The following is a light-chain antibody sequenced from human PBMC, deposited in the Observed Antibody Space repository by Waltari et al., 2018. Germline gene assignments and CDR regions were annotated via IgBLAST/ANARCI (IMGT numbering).Light chain of an antibody. CDR2: QNN. CDR3: QAWDSSPHVV. V-gene: IGLV3-1*01. Sequence: SYELTQPPSVSVSPGQTVSITCSGHQLRAKHHGWYQQKPGQSPTLVIYQNNMRPSGIPERFSGSNSGNTATLTISGTQPMDGADYYCQAWDSSPHVVFGGGTKLTVL. J-gene: IGLJ2*01. CDR1: QLRAKH.